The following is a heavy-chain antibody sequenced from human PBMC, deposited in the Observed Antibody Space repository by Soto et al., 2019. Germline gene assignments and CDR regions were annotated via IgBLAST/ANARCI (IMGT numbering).Heavy chain of an antibody. V-gene: IGHV1-69*13. CDR1: GGTFSSYA. CDR2: IIPIFGTA. D-gene: IGHD5-12*01. CDR3: ARARKPKDGYNYLPDY. Sequence: SVKVSFKASGGTFSSYAISWVRQAPGQGLEWMGGIIPIFGTANYAQKFQGRVTITADESTSTAYMELSSLRSEDTAVYYCARARKPKDGYNYLPDYWGQGTLVTVSS. J-gene: IGHJ4*02.